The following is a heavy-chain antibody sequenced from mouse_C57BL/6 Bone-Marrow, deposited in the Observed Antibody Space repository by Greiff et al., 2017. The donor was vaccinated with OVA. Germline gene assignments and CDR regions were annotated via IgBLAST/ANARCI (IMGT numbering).Heavy chain of an antibody. CDR3: TTSRPFAY. J-gene: IGHJ3*01. CDR1: GFNIKDDY. V-gene: IGHV14-4*01. D-gene: IGHD2-12*01. Sequence: EVQLVESGAELVRPGASVKLSCTASGFNIKDDYMHWVKQRPEQGLEWIGWIDPENGDTEYASKFQGKATITADTSSNTAYLQLSSLTSEDTAVYYCTTSRPFAYWGQGLWSLSLQ. CDR2: IDPENGDT.